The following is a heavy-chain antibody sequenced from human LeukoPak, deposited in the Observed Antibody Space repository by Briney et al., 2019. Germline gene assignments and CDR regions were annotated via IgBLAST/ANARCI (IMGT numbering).Heavy chain of an antibody. CDR3: AGGAYSSSWYH. CDR2: ISGSGGST. Sequence: GGSLRLSCAASGFTFSSYAMTWVRQAPGKGLEWVSAISGSGGSTYYADSVKGRFTFSRDNSKNTLYLQMNILRAEDTAVYYCAGGAYSSSWYHWGQGTLVTVSS. D-gene: IGHD6-13*01. J-gene: IGHJ5*02. CDR1: GFTFSSYA. V-gene: IGHV3-23*01.